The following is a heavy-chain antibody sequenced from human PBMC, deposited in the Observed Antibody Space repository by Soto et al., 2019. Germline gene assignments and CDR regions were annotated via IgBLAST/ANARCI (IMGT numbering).Heavy chain of an antibody. CDR1: GFTFSSYA. J-gene: IGHJ4*02. CDR2: ISYDGSNK. Sequence: VGSLRLSCAASGFTFSSYAMHWVRQAPGNGLEWVAFISYDGSNKYYADSVKGRFTISRDNSKNTLYLQMNSLRAEDTAVYYCARDRDGYFDYWGQGTLVTVSS. CDR3: ARDRDGYFDY. V-gene: IGHV3-30-3*01.